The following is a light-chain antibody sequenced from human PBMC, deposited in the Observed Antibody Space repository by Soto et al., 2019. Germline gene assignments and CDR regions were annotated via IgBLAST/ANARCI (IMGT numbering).Light chain of an antibody. Sequence: DIQMTQSPSSLSASVGDRVTILCRASQRIDTYLNWFQQKPGQAPKLLIFSASRLQSGVPSRFSGSGSGTDFPITIRSLQPEDFATYHCQQSYTTPITFGQGTRLEIK. CDR2: SAS. V-gene: IGKV1-39*01. CDR3: QQSYTTPIT. J-gene: IGKJ5*01. CDR1: QRIDTY.